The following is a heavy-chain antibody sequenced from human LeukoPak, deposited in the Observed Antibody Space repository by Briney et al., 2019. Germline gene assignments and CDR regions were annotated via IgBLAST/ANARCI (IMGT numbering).Heavy chain of an antibody. V-gene: IGHV3-30*03. Sequence: PGGSLRLSCAASGFTFSSYWMHWVRQAPGKGLERVAVISYDGSNKYYADSVKGRFTISRDNSKNTLYLQMNSLRAEDTAVYYCARESTDCSSTSCYAEYFDYWGQGTLVTVSS. D-gene: IGHD2-2*01. CDR1: GFTFSSYW. CDR3: ARESTDCSSTSCYAEYFDY. CDR2: ISYDGSNK. J-gene: IGHJ4*02.